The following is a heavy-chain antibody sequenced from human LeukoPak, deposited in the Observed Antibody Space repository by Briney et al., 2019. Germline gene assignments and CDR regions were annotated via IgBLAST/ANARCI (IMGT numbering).Heavy chain of an antibody. D-gene: IGHD2-2*01. Sequence: SETLSLTCAVYGGSFSGYYWSWIRQPPGKGLEWIGEINHSGSTNYNPSLKSRVTISVDTSKNQFSLKLSSVTAADTAVYYCARWGCSSTNCYARGRNWFDPWGQGTLVTVSS. V-gene: IGHV4-34*01. J-gene: IGHJ5*02. CDR3: ARWGCSSTNCYARGRNWFDP. CDR2: INHSGST. CDR1: GGSFSGYY.